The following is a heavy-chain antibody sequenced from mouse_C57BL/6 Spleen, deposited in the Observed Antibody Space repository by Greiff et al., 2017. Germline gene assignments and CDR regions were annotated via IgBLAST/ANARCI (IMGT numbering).Heavy chain of an antibody. CDR2: INPNNGGT. CDR1: GYTFTDYN. V-gene: IGHV1-22*01. CDR3: GRSYDYDVGSYYAMDY. J-gene: IGHJ4*01. Sequence: VQLQQSGPELVKPGASVKMSCKASGYTFTDYNMHWVKQSHGKSLEWIGYINPNNGGTSYNQKFKGKATLTVNKSSSTAYMELRSLTSEDSAVYYCGRSYDYDVGSYYAMDYWGQGTSVTVSS. D-gene: IGHD2-4*01.